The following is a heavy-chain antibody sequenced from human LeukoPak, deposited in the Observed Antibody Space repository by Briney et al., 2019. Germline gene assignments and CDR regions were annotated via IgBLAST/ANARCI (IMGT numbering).Heavy chain of an antibody. Sequence: PGGSLRLSCAASGFTFSDYYMSWIRQAPGKGLEWVSYISSSGSTIYYADSVKGRFTISRDNAKNSLYLQMNSLRAEDTAVYYCARGVRAAVRYSGYDYGSYFDYWGQGTLVTVSS. CDR3: ARGVRAAVRYSGYDYGSYFDY. CDR1: GFTFSDYY. CDR2: ISSSGSTI. J-gene: IGHJ4*02. V-gene: IGHV3-11*04. D-gene: IGHD5-12*01.